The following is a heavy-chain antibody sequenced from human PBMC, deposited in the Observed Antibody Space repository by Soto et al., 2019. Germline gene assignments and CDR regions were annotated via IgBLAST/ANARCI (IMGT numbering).Heavy chain of an antibody. J-gene: IGHJ4*02. CDR2: ISYSGST. V-gene: IGHV4-59*11. CDR1: GGSMSGHY. D-gene: IGHD3-16*01. Sequence: SETLSLTCTVSGGSMSGHYWTWLRQPPGKGLEWIGYISYSGSTYYNPSLKSRVTISADTSRNQFSLKLSSVIAADTAVYYCARADPDASVGYWGQGTLVTVSS. CDR3: ARADPDASVGY.